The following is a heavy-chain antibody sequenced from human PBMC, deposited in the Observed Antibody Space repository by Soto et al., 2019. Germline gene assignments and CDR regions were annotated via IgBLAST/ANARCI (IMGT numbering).Heavy chain of an antibody. CDR2: INPNNGAT. CDR3: ASHDPGARFDP. CDR1: RYIFTAYF. D-gene: IGHD1-1*01. Sequence: QVQLVQSGAEVKKPGASVKVSCKAPRYIFTAYFMHWVRQAPGQGLEWMGWINPNNGATNYGLSFQGRVTMTRYKSISTAYMELSSLRSDDTAVDYCASHDPGARFDPWGQGTLVIVSS. V-gene: IGHV1-2*02. J-gene: IGHJ5*02.